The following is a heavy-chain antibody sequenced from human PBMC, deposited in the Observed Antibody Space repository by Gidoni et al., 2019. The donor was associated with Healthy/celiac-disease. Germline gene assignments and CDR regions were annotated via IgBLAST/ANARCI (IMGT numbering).Heavy chain of an antibody. J-gene: IGHJ4*02. CDR3: ASYGSGSYYVDY. V-gene: IGHV3-11*06. CDR1: GFPFSDYY. D-gene: IGHD3-10*01. CDR2: ISSSSSYT. Sequence: QVQLVESGGGLVKPGGSLRLSCAASGFPFSDYYMSWLRQAPGKGLEWVSYISSSSSYTNYADSVKGRFTISRDNAKNSLYLQMNSLRAEDTAVYYCASYGSGSYYVDYWGQGTLVTVSS.